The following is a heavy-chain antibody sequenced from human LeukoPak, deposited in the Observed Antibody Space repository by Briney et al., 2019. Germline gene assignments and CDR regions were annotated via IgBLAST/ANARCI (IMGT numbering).Heavy chain of an antibody. CDR1: GFTFSIYW. J-gene: IGHJ4*02. V-gene: IGHV3-7*02. CDR2: IKQDESEK. CDR3: ARLTFGGVIGFDY. Sequence: GGSLRLSCAASGFTFSIYWMTWVRQAPGKGLEWVANIKQDESEKYYVDSVKGRFTISRDNAKNSLYLQMNSLRAEDTAVYYCARLTFGGVIGFDYWGQGTLVTVSS. D-gene: IGHD3-16*02.